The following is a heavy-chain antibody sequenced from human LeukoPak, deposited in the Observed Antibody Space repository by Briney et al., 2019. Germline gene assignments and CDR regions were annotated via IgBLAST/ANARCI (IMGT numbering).Heavy chain of an antibody. J-gene: IGHJ3*01. CDR1: GFTFSSYW. CDR3: ARIGGIVGATDAYDV. V-gene: IGHV3-7*01. D-gene: IGHD1-26*01. Sequence: PGGSVRLSCAASGFTFSSYWMTWVRQAPGRGLEWVANINQDGSDKYYVDSVKGRFTISRDNGKNSLYLQMNSLRAEDTAVYYCARIGGIVGATDAYDVWGQGTMVTVSS. CDR2: INQDGSDK.